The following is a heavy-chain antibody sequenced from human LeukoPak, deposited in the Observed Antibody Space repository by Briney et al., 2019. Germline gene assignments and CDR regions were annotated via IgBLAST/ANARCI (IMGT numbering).Heavy chain of an antibody. CDR1: GFTVGSNH. CDR3: ARDSPYSDYLIGGAFNI. CDR2: IYSDGTT. J-gene: IGHJ3*02. V-gene: IGHV3-53*01. D-gene: IGHD4-11*01. Sequence: QPGGSLRLSCAASGFTVGSNHMSWVRQAPGKGLEWVSVIYSDGTTYYADSVKGRFTISRDTSKNTLYLQLTSLGADDTAVYYCARDSPYSDYLIGGAFNIWGQGTMVTVSS.